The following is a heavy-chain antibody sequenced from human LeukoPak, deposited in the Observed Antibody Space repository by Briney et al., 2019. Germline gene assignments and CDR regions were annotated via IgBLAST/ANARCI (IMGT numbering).Heavy chain of an antibody. D-gene: IGHD3-9*01. CDR3: ARESPTYYDILTGSPGLYYFDY. V-gene: IGHV1-8*02. J-gene: IGHJ4*02. CDR2: MNPNSGNT. CDR1: GYTFTSYD. Sequence: GASVKVSCKASGYTFTSYDINWVRQATGQGLEWMGWMNPNSGNTGYAQKFQGRVTMTRDTSTSTVYMELSSLRSEDTAVYYCARESPTYYDILTGSPGLYYFDYWGQGTLVTVSP.